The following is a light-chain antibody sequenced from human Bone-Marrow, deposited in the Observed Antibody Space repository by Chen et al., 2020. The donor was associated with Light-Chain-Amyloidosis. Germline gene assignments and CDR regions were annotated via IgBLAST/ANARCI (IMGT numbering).Light chain of an antibody. CDR3: QSADSSGTYEVI. V-gene: IGLV3-25*03. CDR1: DLPTKY. J-gene: IGLJ2*01. CDR2: RDT. Sequence: YALTQPPSVSVSPGQTARTPCSGDDLPTKYAYWYQQKPGQAPVLVIHRDTERPSGISERFSGSSSGTTATLTISGVQAEDEADYHCQSADSSGTYEVIFGGGTKLTVL.